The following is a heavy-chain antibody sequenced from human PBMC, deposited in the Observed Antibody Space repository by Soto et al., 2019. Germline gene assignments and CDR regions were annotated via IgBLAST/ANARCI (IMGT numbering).Heavy chain of an antibody. CDR2: TYYRSKWYN. CDR3: ARDRYSGYDYPYYFDY. J-gene: IGHJ4*02. Sequence: SQTLSLTCAISGDSVSSNSAACNWIRQSPSRGLEWLGRTYYRSKWYNDYAVSVKSRRTINPDTSKNQFSLQLNSVTPEDTAVYYCARDRYSGYDYPYYFDYWGQGTLVTVSS. CDR1: GDSVSSNSAA. V-gene: IGHV6-1*01. D-gene: IGHD5-12*01.